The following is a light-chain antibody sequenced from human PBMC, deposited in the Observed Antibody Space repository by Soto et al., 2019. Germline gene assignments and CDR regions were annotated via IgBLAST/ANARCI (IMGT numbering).Light chain of an antibody. V-gene: IGKV3-20*01. J-gene: IGKJ4*01. CDR1: QSVSATY. CDR3: QHYVTSPLT. Sequence: DTVLTQSPGTLSLSPGERATLSCRASQSVSATYLAWYRQKPGQAPRLLIYAASSRATGVPDRFSGSGSGTDFTLTISRLEPEDFAVYYCQHYVTSPLTFGGGTKVDI. CDR2: AAS.